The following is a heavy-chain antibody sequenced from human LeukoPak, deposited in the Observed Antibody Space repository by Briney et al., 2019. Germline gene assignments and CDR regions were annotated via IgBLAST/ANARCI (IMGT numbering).Heavy chain of an antibody. J-gene: IGHJ6*02. V-gene: IGHV3-66*01. CDR2: IYSGGST. CDR1: GFTVNSNY. D-gene: IGHD4-17*01. CDR3: ARDRTTVTTYYYYGMDV. Sequence: GGSLRLSCAASGFTVNSNYMSWVRQAPGKGLEWVSVIYSGGSTYYADSVKGRFTISRDNSKNTLYLQMNSLRAEDTAVYYCARDRTTVTTYYYYGMDVWGQGTTVTVSS.